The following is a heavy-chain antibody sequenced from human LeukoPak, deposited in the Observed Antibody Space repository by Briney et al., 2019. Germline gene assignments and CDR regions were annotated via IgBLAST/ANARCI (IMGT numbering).Heavy chain of an antibody. D-gene: IGHD2-15*01. CDR3: ARSLSVVGGYIDY. CDR1: GGSISSYY. Sequence: SETPSLTCTVSGGSISSYYWSWIRQPPGKGLEWIGYIYYSRSTNYNPSLKSRVTISVDTSKNQFSLKLSSVTAADTAVYYCARSLSVVGGYIDYWGQGTLVTVSS. CDR2: IYYSRST. J-gene: IGHJ4*02. V-gene: IGHV4-59*08.